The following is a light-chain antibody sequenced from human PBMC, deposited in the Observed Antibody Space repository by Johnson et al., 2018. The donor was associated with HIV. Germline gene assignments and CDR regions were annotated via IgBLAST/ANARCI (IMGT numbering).Light chain of an antibody. CDR2: ENN. CDR3: GTWDSSLSAYV. CDR1: SSNIGNNY. J-gene: IGLJ1*01. Sequence: QSVLTQPPSVSAAPGQKVTISCSGSSSNIGNNYVSWYQQIPGTAPKLLIYENNKRPSGIPDRFSGSKSGTSATLGITGLQTGDEADYYCGTWDSSLSAYVCGTGTKVTGL. V-gene: IGLV1-51*02.